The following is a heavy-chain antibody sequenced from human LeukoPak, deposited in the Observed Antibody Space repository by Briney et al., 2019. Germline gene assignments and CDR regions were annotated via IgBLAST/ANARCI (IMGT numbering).Heavy chain of an antibody. CDR1: GFTFRRYV. V-gene: IGHV3-30*02. CDR3: AKGGSSELKDAFDI. J-gene: IGHJ3*02. Sequence: PGGSLRLSCAASGFTFRRYVMHWVRQAPGKGLEWVAVIWYDGTNKYYADSVKGRFTMSRDNSKNTLDVQMNSLRVEDTAVYYCAKGGSSELKDAFDIWGQGTVVTVSA. D-gene: IGHD2-15*01. CDR2: IWYDGTNK.